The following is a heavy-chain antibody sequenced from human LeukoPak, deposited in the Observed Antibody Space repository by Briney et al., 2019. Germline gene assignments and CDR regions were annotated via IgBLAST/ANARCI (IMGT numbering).Heavy chain of an antibody. J-gene: IGHJ6*02. CDR3: ARTIAQYSNSWLYFYYGLDV. V-gene: IGHV3-23*01. Sequence: PGGSLRLSCTASGFTFDSYAMSWVRQAPGKGLEWVSSISGGSEDTYYADSVKGRFTISRDNSKSTLCLQMNSLRAEDTAVYYCARTIAQYSNSWLYFYYGLDVWGQGTTVTVSS. CDR2: ISGGSEDT. D-gene: IGHD6-13*01. CDR1: GFTFDSYA.